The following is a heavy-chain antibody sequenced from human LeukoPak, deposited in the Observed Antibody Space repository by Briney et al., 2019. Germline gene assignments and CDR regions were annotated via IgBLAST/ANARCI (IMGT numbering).Heavy chain of an antibody. CDR1: GFTFSSYW. V-gene: IGHV3-74*01. Sequence: AGGSLRLSCAASGFTFSSYWLHWVRQAPGEGLVWVSRINSDGYSIYYADSVKGRFTISRDNNRKTLFLQMNSLRAEDTAIYYCARLLSPASFDYWGQGTLVTVSS. D-gene: IGHD2-15*01. CDR2: INSDGYSI. J-gene: IGHJ4*02. CDR3: ARLLSPASFDY.